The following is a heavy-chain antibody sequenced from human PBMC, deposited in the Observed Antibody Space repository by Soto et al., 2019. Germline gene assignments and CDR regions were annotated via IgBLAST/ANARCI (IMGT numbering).Heavy chain of an antibody. Sequence: QLHLVQSGAVVKKPGASVTVSCSASGYPVTAYYMHWVRQAPGRGLEWMGGFNPATGAAKYTQTFPGRVTMARDTSTRTVFMELGGLISEDTAVFYCARGGGVGVAGSAAFDMWGQGTLVTVSS. J-gene: IGHJ3*02. CDR3: ARGGGVGVAGSAAFDM. CDR2: FNPATGAA. D-gene: IGHD3-3*01. CDR1: GYPVTAYY. V-gene: IGHV1-2*02.